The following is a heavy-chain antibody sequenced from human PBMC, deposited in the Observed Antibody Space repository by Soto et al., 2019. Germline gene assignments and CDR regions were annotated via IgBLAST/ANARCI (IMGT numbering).Heavy chain of an antibody. CDR1: AFTFDDYA. J-gene: IGHJ3*02. CDR2: ISWNSGSI. CDR3: AKDTGGEYSGYVAFDI. Sequence: GGSLRLSWSASAFTFDDYAMHWVRQAPGKGLECVSGISWNSGSIGYAESVKGRFTISRDNAKNSLYLQMNSLRAEDTALYYCAKDTGGEYSGYVAFDIWGQGTMLTVSS. V-gene: IGHV3-9*01. D-gene: IGHD5-12*01.